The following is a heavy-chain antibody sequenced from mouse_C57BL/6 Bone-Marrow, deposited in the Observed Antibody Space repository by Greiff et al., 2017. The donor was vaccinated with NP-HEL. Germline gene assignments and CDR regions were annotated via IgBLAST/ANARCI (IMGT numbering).Heavy chain of an antibody. V-gene: IGHV1-19*01. D-gene: IGHD1-1*01. J-gene: IGHJ4*01. Sequence: VRLKQSGPVLVKPGASVKMSCKASGYTFTDYYMNWVKQSHGKSLEWIGVINPYNGGTSYNQKFKGKATLTVDKSSSTAYMELNSLTSEDSAVYYCARLILEDYYAMDYWGQGTSVTVSS. CDR3: ARLILEDYYAMDY. CDR1: GYTFTDYY. CDR2: INPYNGGT.